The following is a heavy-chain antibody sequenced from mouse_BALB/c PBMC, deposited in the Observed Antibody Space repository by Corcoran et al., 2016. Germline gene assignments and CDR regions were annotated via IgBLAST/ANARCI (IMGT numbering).Heavy chain of an antibody. V-gene: IGHV1S136*01. CDR2: INPYNDGT. CDR1: GYTFTSYV. Sequence: EVQLQQSGPELVKPGASVKMSCKASGYTFTSYVMHWVKQKPGQGHEWIGYINPYNDGTKYNEKFKGKATLTSDKSSSTAYMELSSLTSEDSAVYYCARLYYRYGGYFDVWGAGTTVTVSS. D-gene: IGHD2-14*01. J-gene: IGHJ1*01. CDR3: ARLYYRYGGYFDV.